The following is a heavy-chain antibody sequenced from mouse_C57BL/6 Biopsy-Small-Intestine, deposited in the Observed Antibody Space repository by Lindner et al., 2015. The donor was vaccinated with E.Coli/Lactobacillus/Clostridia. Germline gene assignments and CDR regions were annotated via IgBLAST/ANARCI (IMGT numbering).Heavy chain of an antibody. CDR1: GYTFTGYW. J-gene: IGHJ2*01. CDR3: AREGDYDYDEVDY. Sequence: VQLQESGAELMKPGASVKLSCKATGYTFTGYWIEWVKQRPGQGLEWIGEILPGRGSSKYNEKFKGKATFTAYTSSNTAYMQLSSLTTEDSAIYYCAREGDYDYDEVDYWGQGATLTVSS. D-gene: IGHD2-4*01. CDR2: ILPGRGSS. V-gene: IGHV1-9*01.